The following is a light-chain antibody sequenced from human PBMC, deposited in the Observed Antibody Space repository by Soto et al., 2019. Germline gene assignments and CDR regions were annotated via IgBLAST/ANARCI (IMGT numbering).Light chain of an antibody. J-gene: IGKJ1*01. V-gene: IGKV3-15*01. Sequence: EIVMTQSPVTLAVSPGERATLSCRASQSVSSNLAWYQQKPGQAPSLLIYGAFTRATGIPARFSGTGSGTEFALTISSLQSEDFELYYCQQYNDWPLTFGQGTKVDI. CDR2: GAF. CDR3: QQYNDWPLT. CDR1: QSVSSN.